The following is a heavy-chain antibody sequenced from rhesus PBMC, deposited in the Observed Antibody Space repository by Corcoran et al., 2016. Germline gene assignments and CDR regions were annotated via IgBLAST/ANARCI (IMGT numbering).Heavy chain of an antibody. CDR3: ATGGFTTYRDN. J-gene: IGHJ4*01. Sequence: QVQLRESGPGLVKPSETLSLTCTVFGVPLSNYWWAWIRQPPGEGLEWIGDIDGNIYASHYNPSLKSRVIISKDASKNQFSLRMTSLTVADTAIYYCATGGFTTYRDNWGQGVLVTVSS. D-gene: IGHD2-27*01. CDR2: IDGNIYAS. CDR1: GVPLSNYW. V-gene: IGHV4-80*01.